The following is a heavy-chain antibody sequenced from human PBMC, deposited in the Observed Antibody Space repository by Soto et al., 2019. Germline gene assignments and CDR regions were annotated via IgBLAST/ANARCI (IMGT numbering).Heavy chain of an antibody. J-gene: IGHJ5*01. CDR3: AKERNSWSGTAGFDS. V-gene: IGHV3-23*01. CDR1: GFTFSMFA. CDR2: ISGSGGST. Sequence: XGSLRLAFVGSGFTFSMFAMSWVRQAPGKGLEWISSISGSGGSTYYADSVKGRFTVSRDNSKTTVFLQMNSLRTEDTAVYFCAKERNSWSGTAGFDSWGQGSPVTVSS. D-gene: IGHD3-3*01.